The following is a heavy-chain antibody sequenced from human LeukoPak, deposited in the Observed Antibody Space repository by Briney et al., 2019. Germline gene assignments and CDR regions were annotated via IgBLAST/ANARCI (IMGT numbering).Heavy chain of an antibody. CDR2: IYKSGFT. J-gene: IGHJ4*02. CDR3: ARSGATSGWSYFFDI. D-gene: IGHD6-19*01. V-gene: IGHV4-59*11. Sequence: SETLSLTCTVSDDSINRHHWNWLRQSPGKGLEWIGYIYKSGFTNYNHSLKNRVTMSLDKSKNRVSLKLTSVTAADTAVYYCARSGATSGWSYFFDIWGQGTLVTVSS. CDR1: DDSINRHH.